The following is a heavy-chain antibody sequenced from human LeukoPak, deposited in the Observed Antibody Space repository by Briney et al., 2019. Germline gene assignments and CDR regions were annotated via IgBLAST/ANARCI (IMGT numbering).Heavy chain of an antibody. CDR1: GGSISSYY. CDR3: ARRTYCSGGRCYGENWFDP. Sequence: ETSETLSLTCTVSGGSISSYYWSWIRQPPGKGLEWIGYVYYSGSTNYSPSLKSRVTISVDTSKTQFSLKLSSVTAADTAVYYCARRTYCSGGRCYGENWFDPWGQGTLVTVSS. J-gene: IGHJ5*02. V-gene: IGHV4-59*01. CDR2: VYYSGST. D-gene: IGHD2-15*01.